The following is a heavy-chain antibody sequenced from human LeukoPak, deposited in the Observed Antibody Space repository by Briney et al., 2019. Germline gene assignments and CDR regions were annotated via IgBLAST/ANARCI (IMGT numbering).Heavy chain of an antibody. V-gene: IGHV1-18*04. CDR2: ISAYNGNT. J-gene: IGHJ5*02. CDR3: AIGGGYYGSGSYYKNWFDP. D-gene: IGHD3-10*01. Sequence: ASVKVSCKASGYTFTSYGISWVRQAPGQGLEWMGWISAYNGNTNYAQKLQGRVTMTTDTSTSIAYMELRSLRPDDTAVYYCAIGGGYYGSGSYYKNWFDPWGQGTLVTVSS. CDR1: GYTFTSYG.